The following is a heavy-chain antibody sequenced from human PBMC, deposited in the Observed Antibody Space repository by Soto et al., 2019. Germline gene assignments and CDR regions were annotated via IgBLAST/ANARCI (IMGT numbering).Heavy chain of an antibody. D-gene: IGHD6-6*01. CDR3: ARGEQLVSGFDP. CDR1: GGSISSYY. V-gene: IGHV4-59*08. Sequence: SETLSLTCSVSGGSISSYYWSWIRQPPGKGLEWIGYIYYSGSTNYNPSLKSRVTISVDTSKNQFSLKLSSVTAADTAVYYCARGEQLVSGFDPWGQGTLVTVSS. CDR2: IYYSGST. J-gene: IGHJ5*02.